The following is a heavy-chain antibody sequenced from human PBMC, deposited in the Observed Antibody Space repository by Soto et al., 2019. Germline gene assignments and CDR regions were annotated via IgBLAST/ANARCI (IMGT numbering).Heavy chain of an antibody. CDR3: ARVERGTATTVVDAFDI. Sequence: QVQLQQWGAGLLKPSETLSLTCAVYGGFVTSGSXXXXXXXXXPGKGLEWIGEMSHSGGTHFNPSLKSRVTISVDTSKNQFTLKMSSVTAADTALYYCARVERGTATTVVDAFDIWGPGTMVTVSS. CDR2: MSHSGGT. D-gene: IGHD1-1*01. CDR1: GGFVTSGS. J-gene: IGHJ3*02. V-gene: IGHV4-34*01.